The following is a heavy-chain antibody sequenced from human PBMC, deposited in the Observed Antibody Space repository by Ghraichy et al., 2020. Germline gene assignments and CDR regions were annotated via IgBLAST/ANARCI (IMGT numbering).Heavy chain of an antibody. CDR3: ARWGTRGDFWSGYYD. V-gene: IGHV3-21*01. CDR2: ISSSSSYI. J-gene: IGHJ4*02. CDR1: GFTFSSYS. Sequence: LSLTCAASGFTFSSYSMNWVRQAPGKGLEWVSSISSSSSYIYYADSVKGRFTISRDNAKNSLYLQMNSLRAEDTAVYYCARWGTRGDFWSGYYDWGQGTLVTVSS. D-gene: IGHD3-3*01.